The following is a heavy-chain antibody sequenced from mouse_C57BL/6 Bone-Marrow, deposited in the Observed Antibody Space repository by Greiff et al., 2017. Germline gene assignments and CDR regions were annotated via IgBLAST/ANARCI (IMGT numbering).Heavy chain of an antibody. Sequence: VQLQQPGAELVMPGASVKLSCKASGYTFTSYWMHWVKQRPGQGLEWIGEIDPSDSYTNYNQKFKGKSTLTVDKSSSTAYMQLSSLTSEDSAVYYCARDYYGSGGAMDYWGQGTSVTVSS. V-gene: IGHV1-69*01. CDR3: ARDYYGSGGAMDY. D-gene: IGHD1-1*01. J-gene: IGHJ4*01. CDR2: IDPSDSYT. CDR1: GYTFTSYW.